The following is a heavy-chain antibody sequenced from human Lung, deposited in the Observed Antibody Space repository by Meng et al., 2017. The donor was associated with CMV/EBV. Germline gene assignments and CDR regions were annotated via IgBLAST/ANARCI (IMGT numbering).Heavy chain of an antibody. CDR1: GLSLRNYA. CDR2: TPYDGNKK. J-gene: IGHJ4*02. CDR3: ARDSEYGDFKFDQ. Sequence: GGSLRLXCATSGLSLRNYAIHWVRQAPGKGLEWVAVTPYDGNKKYYADSVKGRFTISRDNPKNTLFRQMNSLRADDTAVYYCARDSEYGDFKFDQWGQGTLVTVSS. D-gene: IGHD4-17*01. V-gene: IGHV3-30*04.